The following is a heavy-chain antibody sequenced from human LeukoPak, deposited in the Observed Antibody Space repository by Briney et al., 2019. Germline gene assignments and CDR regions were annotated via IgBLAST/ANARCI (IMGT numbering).Heavy chain of an antibody. CDR2: INPSGGNT. CDR1: GYTFTIYY. CDR3: ARDLRTITVAGIGVCDI. D-gene: IGHD6-19*01. Sequence: ASVKVSCKASGYTFTIYYMHWVRQAPGQGLEWMGIINPSGGNTNYAQEFQGRVTMTRDMSTSTVYMELSSLRSEDTAVYYCARDLRTITVAGIGVCDIWGQGTMVTVSS. J-gene: IGHJ3*02. V-gene: IGHV1-46*01.